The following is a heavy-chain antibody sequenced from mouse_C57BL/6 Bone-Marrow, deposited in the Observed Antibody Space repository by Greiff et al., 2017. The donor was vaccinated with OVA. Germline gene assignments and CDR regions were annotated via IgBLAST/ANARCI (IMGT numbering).Heavy chain of an antibody. D-gene: IGHD1-1*01. CDR3: ARVYYYGSSSYYFDY. CDR2: IDPSDSYT. CDR1: GYTFTSYW. V-gene: IGHV1-50*01. J-gene: IGHJ2*01. Sequence: QVQLQQPGAELVKPGASVKLSCKASGYTFTSYWMQWVKQRPGQGLEWIGEIDPSDSYTNYNQKFKGKATLTVDTSSNTAYLQLSSLTSEDTAVYYCARVYYYGSSSYYFDYWGQGTTLTVSS.